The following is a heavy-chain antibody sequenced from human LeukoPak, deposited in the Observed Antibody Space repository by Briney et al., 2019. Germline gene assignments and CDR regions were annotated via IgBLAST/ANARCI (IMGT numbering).Heavy chain of an antibody. D-gene: IGHD3-10*01. J-gene: IGHJ5*02. V-gene: IGHV1-69*05. CDR2: IIPIFGTA. CDR3: AREFGLNNWFDP. CDR1: GGTFSSYA. Sequence: ASVKVSCKASGGTFSSYAISWVRQAPGQGLEWMGGIIPIFGTANYAQKFQGRVTITTDESTSTAYMELSSLRSEDTAVYYCAREFGLNNWFDPWGQGTLVTVSS.